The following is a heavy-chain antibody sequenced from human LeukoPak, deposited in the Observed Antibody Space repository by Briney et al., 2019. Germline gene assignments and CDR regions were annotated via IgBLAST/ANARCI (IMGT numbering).Heavy chain of an antibody. V-gene: IGHV3-21*01. D-gene: IGHD3-9*01. CDR2: ISSSSSYI. CDR3: ARDLLRYFDWYFDY. Sequence: GGSLRLSCAASGFTFSSYSMNWVRQAPGKGLEWVSFISSSSSYIYYADSVKGRFTISRDNAKNSLYLQMNSLRAEDTAVYYCARDLLRYFDWYFDYWGQGTLVTVSS. J-gene: IGHJ4*02. CDR1: GFTFSSYS.